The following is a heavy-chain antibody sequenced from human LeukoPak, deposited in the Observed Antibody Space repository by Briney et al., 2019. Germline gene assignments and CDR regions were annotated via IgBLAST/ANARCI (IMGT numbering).Heavy chain of an antibody. Sequence: GGSLRLSCAASGFTFSSFEMKWVRQAPGKGLEWVSYISSGASTIYYADSVKGRFTISRDNAKKSLYLQMNSLRAEDTAVYYCARGVEFSGYVDYWGQGTLVTVSS. CDR2: ISSGASTI. J-gene: IGHJ4*02. D-gene: IGHD1-26*01. CDR1: GFTFSSFE. CDR3: ARGVEFSGYVDY. V-gene: IGHV3-48*03.